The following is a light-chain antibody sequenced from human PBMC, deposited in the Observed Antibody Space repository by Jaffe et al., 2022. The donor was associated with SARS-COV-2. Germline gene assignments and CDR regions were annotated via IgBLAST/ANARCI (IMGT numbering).Light chain of an antibody. J-gene: IGKJ4*01. CDR1: QSVNGNY. Sequence: EIVLAQSPGTLSLSPGERATLSCRASQSVNGNYLAWYQQKPGQAPRLLIYAAASRATGIPDRFSGSGSGTDFTLTISRLEPEDFAVYYCHQYADSHAFGGGTKVDIK. V-gene: IGKV3-20*01. CDR3: HQYADSHA. CDR2: AAA.